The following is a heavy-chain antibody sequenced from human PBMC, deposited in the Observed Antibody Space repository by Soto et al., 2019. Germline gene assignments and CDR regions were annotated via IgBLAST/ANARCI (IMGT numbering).Heavy chain of an antibody. CDR1: GFTFSSYE. D-gene: IGHD5-12*01. CDR2: ISSSGSTI. V-gene: IGHV3-48*03. J-gene: IGHJ4*02. CDR3: ARDLSGYSGYDRGGDY. Sequence: GGSLRLSCAASGFTFSSYEMNWVRQAPGKGLEWVSYISSSGSTIYYADSVKGRFTISRDNAKNSLYLQMNSLRAEDTAVYYCARDLSGYSGYDRGGDYWGQGTLVTVSS.